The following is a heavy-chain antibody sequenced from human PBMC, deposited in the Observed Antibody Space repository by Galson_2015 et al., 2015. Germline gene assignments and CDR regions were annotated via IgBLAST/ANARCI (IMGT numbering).Heavy chain of an antibody. CDR2: ISSTTTYI. CDR3: ARQILDYDFWSGYYPTNFDY. D-gene: IGHD3-3*01. Sequence: SLRLSCAASEFTFSSYYMSWVRQAPGKGLEWVSSISSTTTYIYYADSVKGRCTISRDNAKNSLYLQMNSLGAEDTAVYYCARQILDYDFWSGYYPTNFDYWGQGTLVNVSS. J-gene: IGHJ4*02. CDR1: EFTFSSYY. V-gene: IGHV3-21*01.